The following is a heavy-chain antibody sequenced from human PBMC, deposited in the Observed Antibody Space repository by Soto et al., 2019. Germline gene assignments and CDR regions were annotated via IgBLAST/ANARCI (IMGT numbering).Heavy chain of an antibody. D-gene: IGHD1-26*01. CDR1: GFTFSSYG. CDR3: AKDTSGSSRLFDY. Sequence: HPGGSLRLSCAASGFTFSSYGMHWVRQAPGKGLEWVAVISYDGSNKYYADSVKGRFTISRDNSKNTLYLQMNSLRAEDTAVYYCAKDTSGSSRLFDYWGQGTLVTVSS. J-gene: IGHJ4*02. V-gene: IGHV3-30*18. CDR2: ISYDGSNK.